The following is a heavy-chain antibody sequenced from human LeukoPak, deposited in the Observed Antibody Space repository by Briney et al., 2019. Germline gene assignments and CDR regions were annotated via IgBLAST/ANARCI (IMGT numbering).Heavy chain of an antibody. CDR2: IYYSGST. D-gene: IGHD3-10*01. CDR3: ARHMVRGVHAFDI. Sequence: SETLSLTCTVSGGSISSYYWSWIRQPPGKGLEWIGYIYYSGSTNYNPSLKSRVTISVDTSKNQLSLKLSSVTAADTAVYYCARHMVRGVHAFDIWGQGTMVTVSS. J-gene: IGHJ3*02. CDR1: GGSISSYY. V-gene: IGHV4-59*01.